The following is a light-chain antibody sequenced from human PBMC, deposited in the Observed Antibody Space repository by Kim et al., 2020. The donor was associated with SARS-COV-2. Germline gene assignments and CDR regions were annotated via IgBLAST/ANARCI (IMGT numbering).Light chain of an antibody. J-gene: IGLJ2*01. CDR2: DTN. CDR1: TGAVTNRHY. V-gene: IGLV7-46*01. CDR3: LLSYSDDVV. Sequence: QAVVTQEPSLTVSPGGTVTLTCGSTTGAVTNRHYPYWFQHKPGQAPRTLIYDTNNKHSWTPARFSGSLLGGKAALTLSGAQPEDEADYYCLLSYSDDVVFGGGTKLTVL.